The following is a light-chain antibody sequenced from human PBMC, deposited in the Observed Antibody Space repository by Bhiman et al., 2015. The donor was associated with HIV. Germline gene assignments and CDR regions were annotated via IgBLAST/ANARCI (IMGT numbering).Light chain of an antibody. CDR3: SSHTSRDLQV. J-gene: IGLJ1*01. CDR1: SSDVGAYNF. Sequence: QTALTQPASVSGSPGPSITISCTGTSSDVGAYNFVSWYQHHPGKAPKLMIYDVTYRPSGISDRFSGSKSGNTASLTISGLQAEDEADYYCSSHTSRDLQVFGSGTTVTVL. V-gene: IGLV2-14*03. CDR2: DVT.